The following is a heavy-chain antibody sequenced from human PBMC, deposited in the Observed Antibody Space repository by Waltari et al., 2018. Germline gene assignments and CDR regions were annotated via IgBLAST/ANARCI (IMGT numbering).Heavy chain of an antibody. J-gene: IGHJ4*02. V-gene: IGHV4-34*01. CDR2: INHSGST. Sequence: QVQLQQWGAGLLKPSETLSLTCAVYGGSFSGYYWSWIRQPPGKGLEWIGEINHSGSTNHNPSLKSRVTISVDTSKNQFSLKLSSVTAADTAVYYCARLDGYSYGSYWGQGTLVTVSS. CDR3: ARLDGYSYGSY. CDR1: GGSFSGYY. D-gene: IGHD5-18*01.